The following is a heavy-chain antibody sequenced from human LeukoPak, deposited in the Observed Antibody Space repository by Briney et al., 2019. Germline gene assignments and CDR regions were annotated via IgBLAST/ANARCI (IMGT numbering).Heavy chain of an antibody. CDR3: ARLHDSVLTRFLSSFDS. CDR2: GSYNGRP. Sequence: PSETLSLTCKVSGGAISSYYWSWIRQPPGRGLEYIGYGSYNGRPNYNPSLQGRVPMSVDTSKTHLSLKLSSVTAADTAVYYCARLHDSVLTRFLSSFDSWGQGTLVTVSS. J-gene: IGHJ4*02. CDR1: GGAISSYY. V-gene: IGHV4-59*01. D-gene: IGHD3-9*01.